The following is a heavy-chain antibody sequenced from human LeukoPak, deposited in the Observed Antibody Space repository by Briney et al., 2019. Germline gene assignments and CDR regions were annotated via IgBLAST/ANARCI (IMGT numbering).Heavy chain of an antibody. Sequence: PSETLSLTCTVSGYSISSGYYWGWIRQPPGKGLEWVGSTFHSGNTYYNPSLKSRVTISVDTSKNQFSLKLSSVTATDTAVYHCARDPPYSIWGQGTLVTVSS. V-gene: IGHV4-38-2*02. CDR2: TFHSGNT. J-gene: IGHJ4*02. CDR3: ARDPPYSI. CDR1: GYSISSGYY. D-gene: IGHD6-13*01.